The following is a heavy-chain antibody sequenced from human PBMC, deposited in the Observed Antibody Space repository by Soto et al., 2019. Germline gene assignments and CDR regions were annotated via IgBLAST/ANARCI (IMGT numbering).Heavy chain of an antibody. CDR1: GGSFNSFS. D-gene: IGHD3-3*01. J-gene: IGHJ4*02. CDR3: ATDIDNTYEF. Sequence: QVQLVQSGAELKKPGSSMKVSCKTSGGSFNSFSFTWVRQAPGQGLEWVGRIIPVLGLTAYAQKFQVRITTSADKSTSTAYMELSGLTSEDTAVYYCATDIDNTYEFWGQGTLVTVSS. CDR2: IIPVLGLT. V-gene: IGHV1-69*08.